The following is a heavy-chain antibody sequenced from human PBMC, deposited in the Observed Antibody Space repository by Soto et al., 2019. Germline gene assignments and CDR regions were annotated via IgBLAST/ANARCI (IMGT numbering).Heavy chain of an antibody. V-gene: IGHV1-18*01. CDR1: GYTFSTSG. J-gene: IGHJ6*02. CDR3: AREGPRPYYYYGMAV. Sequence: QAQLEQSGAEVKKPGASVKVSCKSSGYTFSTSGISWVRQAPGQGLEWMGWISTYNGDANYAQRFQGRVTMTTDTSTSTTFMELRSLRSDDTAVYYCAREGPRPYYYYGMAVWGQGTTVTVSS. D-gene: IGHD6-6*01. CDR2: ISTYNGDA.